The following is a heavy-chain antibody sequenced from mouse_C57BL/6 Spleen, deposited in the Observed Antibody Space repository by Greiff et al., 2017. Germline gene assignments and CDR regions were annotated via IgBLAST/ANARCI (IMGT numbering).Heavy chain of an antibody. D-gene: IGHD1-1*01. V-gene: IGHV1-74*01. CDR2: IHPSDSDT. J-gene: IGHJ4*01. CDR1: GYTFTSYW. CDR3: ATTVVEGAMDY. Sequence: VQLHQPGAELVKPGASVKVSCKASGYTFTSYWMHWVKQRPGQGLEWIGRIHPSDSDTNYNQKFKGKATLTVDKSSSTAYMQLSSLTSEDSAVYYCATTVVEGAMDYWGQGTSVTVSS.